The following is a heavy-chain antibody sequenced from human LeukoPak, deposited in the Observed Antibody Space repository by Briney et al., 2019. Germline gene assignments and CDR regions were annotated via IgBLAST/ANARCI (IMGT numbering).Heavy chain of an antibody. V-gene: IGHV4-59*08. CDR3: ASTAGYYDSSGLTYYFDY. Sequence: SETLSLTCTVSGGSISSYYWSWIRQPPGKGLEWIGYIYYSGSTNYNPSLKSRVTISVDTSKNQFSLKLSSVTAADTAVYYCASTAGYYDSSGLTYYFDYRGQGTLVTVSS. D-gene: IGHD3-22*01. CDR1: GGSISSYY. J-gene: IGHJ4*02. CDR2: IYYSGST.